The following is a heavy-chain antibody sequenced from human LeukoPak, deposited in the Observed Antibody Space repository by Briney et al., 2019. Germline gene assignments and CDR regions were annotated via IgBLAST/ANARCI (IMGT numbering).Heavy chain of an antibody. CDR2: IHASGST. D-gene: IGHD5-12*01. V-gene: IGHV4-4*07. J-gene: IGHJ5*01. CDR1: GDSISAYY. CDR3: ARGMSAAYDYNWFDS. Sequence: PSETLSLTCTVSGDSISAYYWSWIRQPAGRGLEWIGRIHASGSTRYNPSLKSRVTMSVDTSKNQFSLKLTSVTAADTALYFCARGMSAAYDYNWFDSWGQGTLVTVSS.